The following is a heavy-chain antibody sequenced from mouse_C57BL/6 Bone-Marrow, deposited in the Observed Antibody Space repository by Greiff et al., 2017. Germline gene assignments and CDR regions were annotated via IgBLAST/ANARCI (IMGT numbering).Heavy chain of an antibody. CDR3: ASRYDYDGVYYFDY. Sequence: EVQLQESGPGLVKPSQSLSLTCSVTGYSITSGYYWNWIRQFPGNKLEWMGYISYDGSNNYNPSLKNRISITRDTSKNQFFLNLNSVTTEDTATYYCASRYDYDGVYYFDYWGQGTTLTVSS. CDR1: GYSITSGYY. CDR2: ISYDGSN. D-gene: IGHD2-4*01. V-gene: IGHV3-6*01. J-gene: IGHJ2*01.